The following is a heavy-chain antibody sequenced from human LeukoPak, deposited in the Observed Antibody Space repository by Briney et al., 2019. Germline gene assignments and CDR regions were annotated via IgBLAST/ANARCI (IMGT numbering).Heavy chain of an antibody. CDR1: GFTFSSYG. Sequence: PGRSLRLSCAASGFTFSSYGMHWVRQAPGKGLEWVAVIWYDGSNKYYADSVKGRFTISRDNSKNTLYLQMNSLRAEDTAVYYCARGATPYKTPYYYYYGMDVWGQGTTVTVSS. V-gene: IGHV3-33*01. D-gene: IGHD1-14*01. CDR2: IWYDGSNK. J-gene: IGHJ6*02. CDR3: ARGATPYKTPYYYYYGMDV.